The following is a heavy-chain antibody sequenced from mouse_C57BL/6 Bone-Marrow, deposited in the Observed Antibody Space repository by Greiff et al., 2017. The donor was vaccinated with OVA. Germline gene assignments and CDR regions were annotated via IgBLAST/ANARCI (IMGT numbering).Heavy chain of an antibody. CDR3: ARWVDVYYWYFDV. Sequence: QVQLQQSGAELVRPGTSVKMSCKASGYTFTNYWIGWAKQRPGHGLEWIGDIYPGGGYTNYNEKFKGKATLTADKSSSTAYMQFSSLTSEDSAIYYCARWVDVYYWYFDVWGTGTTVTVSS. CDR1: GYTFTNYW. V-gene: IGHV1-63*01. J-gene: IGHJ1*03. CDR2: IYPGGGYT.